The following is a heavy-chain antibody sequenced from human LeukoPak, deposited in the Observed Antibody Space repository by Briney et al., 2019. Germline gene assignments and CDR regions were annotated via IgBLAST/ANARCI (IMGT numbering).Heavy chain of an antibody. V-gene: IGHV3-23*01. CDR1: GFTFSTYA. CDR2: ISGGGGST. Sequence: GGSLRLSCAASGFTFSTYAMSWVRQAPGKGLEWVSAISGGGGSTYYADSVKGRFTIARDNSKNTLYLQMNSLRAEDTAVYYCAKDFWSGYYSGYFDYWGQGTLVTVSS. J-gene: IGHJ4*02. D-gene: IGHD3-3*01. CDR3: AKDFWSGYYSGYFDY.